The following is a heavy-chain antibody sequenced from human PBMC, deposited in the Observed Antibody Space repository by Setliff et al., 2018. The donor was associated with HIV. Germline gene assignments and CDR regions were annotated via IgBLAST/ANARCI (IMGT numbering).Heavy chain of an antibody. D-gene: IGHD3-22*01. CDR3: VTPMFPNYHDNSVLID. Sequence: ASVKVSCKTSGYTFTSYDVHWVRQATGQGLEWMGYLNPKSGDTGSAQRFQDRLTITADTSVSTAYLELGSLRSDDTAVYYCVTPMFPNYHDNSVLIDWGQGTPVTVSS. CDR2: LNPKSGDT. V-gene: IGHV1-8*03. CDR1: GYTFTSYD. J-gene: IGHJ1*01.